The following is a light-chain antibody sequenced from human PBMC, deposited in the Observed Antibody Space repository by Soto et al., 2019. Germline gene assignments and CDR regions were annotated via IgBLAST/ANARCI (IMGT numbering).Light chain of an antibody. CDR1: HSVLYSSNNFNY. V-gene: IGKV4-1*01. CDR2: WAS. Sequence: DIVLTQSPDSLAVSLGERATTNCKSSHSVLYSSNNFNYLAWYQHKSGQPPKLLIKWASSRTSGVPDRFIGSGSGAGFTLTISRLQAEGVAVYSWQQHYGLPPTVGQGTKVEI. CDR3: QQHYGLPPT. J-gene: IGKJ1*01.